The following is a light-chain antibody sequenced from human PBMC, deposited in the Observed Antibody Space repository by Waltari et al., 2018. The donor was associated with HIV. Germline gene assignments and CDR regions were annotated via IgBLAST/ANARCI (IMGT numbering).Light chain of an antibody. Sequence: NFVLTQPHSVSESPGKTVTISCARSSGNIASNHVQWYQQRPGSAPPPLIDEDTQRPSGVPDRVSGSIDSSPNSASLTIYELRTEDEADYYCQSYDNANPSIFGTGTRVTVL. V-gene: IGLV6-57*03. CDR2: EDT. CDR3: QSYDNANPSI. CDR1: SGNIASNH. J-gene: IGLJ1*01.